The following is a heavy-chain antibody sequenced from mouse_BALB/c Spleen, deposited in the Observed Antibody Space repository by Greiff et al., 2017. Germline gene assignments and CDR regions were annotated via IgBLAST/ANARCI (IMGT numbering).Heavy chain of an antibody. CDR3: ARYDVAWFAY. CDR2: INPSNGRT. V-gene: IGHV1S81*02. CDR1: GYTFTSYW. D-gene: IGHD2-12*01. Sequence: QVQLQQSGTVLARPGASVKMSCKASGYTFTSYWMHWVKQRPGQGLEWIGEINPSNGRTNYNEKFKSKATLTVDKSSSTAYMQLSSLTSEDSAVYYCARYDVAWFAYWGQGTLVTVSA. J-gene: IGHJ3*01.